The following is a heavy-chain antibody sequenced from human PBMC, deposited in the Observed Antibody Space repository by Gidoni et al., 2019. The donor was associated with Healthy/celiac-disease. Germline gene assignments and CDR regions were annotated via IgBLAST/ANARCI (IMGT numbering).Heavy chain of an antibody. V-gene: IGHV3-21*01. CDR3: ARDTKEWLWGDY. CDR1: GFPFSSYS. D-gene: IGHD3-3*01. Sequence: EVQLVESGGGLVKPGGSLSLSCAASGFPFSSYSMNWVRQVPGKGLEWVSSISSSTSYIYYADSVKGRFTISRDNAKNSLYLQMNSLRAEDTAVYYCARDTKEWLWGDYWGQGTLVTVSS. CDR2: ISSSTSYI. J-gene: IGHJ4*02.